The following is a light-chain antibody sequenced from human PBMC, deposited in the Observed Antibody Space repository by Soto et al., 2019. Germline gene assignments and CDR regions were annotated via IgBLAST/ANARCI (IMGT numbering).Light chain of an antibody. CDR2: GAS. Sequence: EIVMTQSPATLSVSPGERATLSCRASQSVSSNFAWYQQKPGQAPRLLIYGASTRATSIPARFSGSGSGTEFTLTISGLQAEDFAVYYCQQYNNCPPITFGQGTRLEIK. J-gene: IGKJ5*01. CDR1: QSVSSN. CDR3: QQYNNCPPIT. V-gene: IGKV3-15*01.